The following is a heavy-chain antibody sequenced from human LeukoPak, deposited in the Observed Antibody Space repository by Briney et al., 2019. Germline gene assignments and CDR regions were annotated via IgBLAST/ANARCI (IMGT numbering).Heavy chain of an antibody. D-gene: IGHD2-2*01. CDR3: AREQSVVPAANNWFDP. J-gene: IGHJ5*02. CDR2: MNPNSGNT. Sequence: ASVKVSCKASGYTFTSYDINWVRQATGQGLEWMGWMNPNSGNTGYAQKFQGRVTMTRNTSISTAYMELSSLRSEDTAVYYCAREQSVVPAANNWFDPWGQGTLVTVSS. V-gene: IGHV1-8*01. CDR1: GYTFTSYD.